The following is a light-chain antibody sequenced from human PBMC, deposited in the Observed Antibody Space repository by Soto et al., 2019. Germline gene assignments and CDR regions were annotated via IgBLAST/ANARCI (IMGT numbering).Light chain of an antibody. J-gene: IGLJ1*01. Sequence: QSVLTQPASVSGSPGQSITISCTGTSSDVGSYNFVSWYQQHPGKAPKLIIYDVANRPSGVSNRFSGSKSGSTASLIISRLQTEDEADYYCVSYTSSTTYVFGTGTKLTVL. CDR2: DVA. V-gene: IGLV2-14*02. CDR1: SSDVGSYNF. CDR3: VSYTSSTTYV.